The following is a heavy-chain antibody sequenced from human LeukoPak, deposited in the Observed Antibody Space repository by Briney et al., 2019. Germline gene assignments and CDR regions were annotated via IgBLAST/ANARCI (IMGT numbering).Heavy chain of an antibody. J-gene: IGHJ5*02. CDR1: GGSISSYY. V-gene: IGHV4-59*01. CDR2: IYYSGST. Sequence: TSETLSLTCTVSGGSISSYYWSWIRQPPGKGLEWIGYIYYSGSTNYNPSLKSRVTISVDTSKNQFSLKLSSVTAADTAVYYCARDHDFWSGYLWWFDPWGQGTLVTVSS. CDR3: ARDHDFWSGYLWWFDP. D-gene: IGHD3-3*01.